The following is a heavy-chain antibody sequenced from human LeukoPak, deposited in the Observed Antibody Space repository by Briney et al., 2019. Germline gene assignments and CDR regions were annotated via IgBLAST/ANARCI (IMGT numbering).Heavy chain of an antibody. Sequence: GGSLEISWQCSGYNFTRYWIGWVRQVPGKGLEWMGIIFPGDSDTRYSPSFLGEVTFSVDMSSATAYLEWRSLKASDSAMYFCARERPGSSGWYTHWGQGTLVTVSS. J-gene: IGHJ4*02. D-gene: IGHD6-19*01. V-gene: IGHV5-51*01. CDR1: GYNFTRYW. CDR3: ARERPGSSGWYTH. CDR2: IFPGDSDT.